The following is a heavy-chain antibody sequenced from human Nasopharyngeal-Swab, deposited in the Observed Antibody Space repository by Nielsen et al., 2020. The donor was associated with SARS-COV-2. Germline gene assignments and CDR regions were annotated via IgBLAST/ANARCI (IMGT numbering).Heavy chain of an antibody. J-gene: IGHJ5*01. Sequence: GGSLRLSCAASGFTFSDFGMHWVRQAPGKGLEWVGVIWHDGSEKYYAGSVKGRFTISRDNSRDTLYLQMNSLRAEDTALYYCARALGGHPDSWGQGTLVTISS. CDR1: GFTFSDFG. D-gene: IGHD2-15*01. CDR3: ARALGGHPDS. V-gene: IGHV3-33*01. CDR2: IWHDGSEK.